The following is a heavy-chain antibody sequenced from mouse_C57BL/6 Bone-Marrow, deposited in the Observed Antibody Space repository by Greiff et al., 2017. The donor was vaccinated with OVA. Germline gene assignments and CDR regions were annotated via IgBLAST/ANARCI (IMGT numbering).Heavy chain of an antibody. CDR3: ACYYYGSSYWYFDV. Sequence: QVTLKESGPGILQPSQTLSLTCSFSGFSLSTFGMGVGWIRQPSGKGLEWLAHIWWDDDKYYNPALKSRLTISKDTSKNQVFLKIANVDTADTATYYCACYYYGSSYWYFDVWGTGTTVTVSS. D-gene: IGHD1-1*01. V-gene: IGHV8-8*01. CDR1: GFSLSTFGMG. J-gene: IGHJ1*03. CDR2: IWWDDDK.